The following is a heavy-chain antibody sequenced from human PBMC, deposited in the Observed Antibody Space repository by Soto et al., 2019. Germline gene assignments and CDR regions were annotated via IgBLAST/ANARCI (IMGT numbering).Heavy chain of an antibody. CDR3: ARDGDPYDSSGYYDY. V-gene: IGHV4-59*01. CDR1: GGSISSYY. Sequence: NPSETLSLTCTVSGGSISSYYCSWIRQPPGKGLEWIGYIYYSGSTNYNPSLKSRVTISVDTSKNQFSLKLSSVTAADTAVYYCARDGDPYDSSGYYDYWGQGTLVTVSS. D-gene: IGHD3-22*01. J-gene: IGHJ4*02. CDR2: IYYSGST.